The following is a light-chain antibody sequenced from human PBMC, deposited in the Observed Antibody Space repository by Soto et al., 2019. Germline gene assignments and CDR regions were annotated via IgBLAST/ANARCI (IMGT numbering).Light chain of an antibody. CDR1: LPINSD. Sequence: DIQLPQSPSSLSASKGAPVTITCRASLPINSDLICSQHKPGKAPKLLIYDASTLQRWVPSRYSGSGSGTAFTLTISNQQPDDFATYYRQHYEGYSPWTFGHGTKVDI. CDR2: DAS. J-gene: IGKJ1*01. V-gene: IGKV1-5*01. CDR3: QHYEGYSPWT.